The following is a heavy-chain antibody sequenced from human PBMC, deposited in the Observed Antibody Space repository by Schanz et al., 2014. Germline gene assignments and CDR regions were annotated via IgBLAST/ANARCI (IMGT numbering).Heavy chain of an antibody. V-gene: IGHV3-23*04. CDR2: FNDGGVNK. D-gene: IGHD6-13*01. CDR3: AKSQGSSFDS. J-gene: IGHJ4*02. Sequence: EVQLVESGGGLVQPWGSLRLSCAASGFSFSSYALHWVRQAPGKGLEWVSSFNDGGVNKYYADSVKGRFTISSDNSKSTLYLQMSSLRAEDTAVYYCAKSQGSSFDSWGQGTLVNDSS. CDR1: GFSFSSYA.